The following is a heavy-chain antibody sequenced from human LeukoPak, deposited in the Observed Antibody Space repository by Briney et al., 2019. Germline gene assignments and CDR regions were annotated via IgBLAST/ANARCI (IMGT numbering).Heavy chain of an antibody. J-gene: IGHJ4*02. D-gene: IGHD7-27*01. V-gene: IGHV5-51*01. CDR3: ARPNWARRYFDY. CDR2: IYPYDSEI. CDR1: GYIFTSYS. Sequence: GESLKISCTGSGYIFTSYSIAWVRQMPGKGLEWMGVIYPYDSEITYSPSFQGQVTISADKSISTSYLQWSSLKASDTAMYYCARPNWARRYFDYWGQGTLVTVSS.